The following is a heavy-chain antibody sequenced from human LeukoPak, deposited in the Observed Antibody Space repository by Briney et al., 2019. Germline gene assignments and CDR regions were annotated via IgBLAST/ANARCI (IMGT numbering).Heavy chain of an antibody. D-gene: IGHD1-1*01. CDR3: AKGNWDFDY. J-gene: IGHJ4*02. CDR2: IRYDGSNK. V-gene: IGHV3-30*02. Sequence: GGSLRLSCAASGFTFSSYAMHWVRQAPGKGLEWVAFIRYDGSNKYYADSVKGRFTISRDNSKNTLYLQMNSLRAEDTAVYYCAKGNWDFDYWGQGTLVTVSS. CDR1: GFTFSSYA.